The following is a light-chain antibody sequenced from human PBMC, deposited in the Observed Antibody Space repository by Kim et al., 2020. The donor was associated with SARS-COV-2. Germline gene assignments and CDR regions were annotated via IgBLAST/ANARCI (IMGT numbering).Light chain of an antibody. CDR3: QQIYYFPYN. CDR2: DAS. J-gene: IGKJ2*01. Sequence: DIQMTQSPSSLSASVGDRVTITCRASQSIRRYLNWYQQQPGKAPKLLIYDASTLQGGISSRFSGSASGPDFILTISSLQPEDFATYYCQQIYYFPYNFGQGPKLEI. CDR1: QSIRRY. V-gene: IGKV1-39*01.